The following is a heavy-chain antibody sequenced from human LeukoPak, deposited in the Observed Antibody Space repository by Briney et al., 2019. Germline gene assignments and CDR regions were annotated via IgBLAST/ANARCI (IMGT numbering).Heavy chain of an antibody. V-gene: IGHV4-4*02. CDR2: IYHSGST. CDR1: GGSIGSSNW. CDR3: ARGRIAVAGTRDYFDY. D-gene: IGHD6-19*01. Sequence: SGTPSLTCAVSGGSIGSSNWWSWVRQPPGKGLEWIGEIYHSGSTNYNPSLKSRVTISIDKSKNQFSLKLSSVTAADTAVYYCARGRIAVAGTRDYFDYWGQGTLVTVSS. J-gene: IGHJ4*02.